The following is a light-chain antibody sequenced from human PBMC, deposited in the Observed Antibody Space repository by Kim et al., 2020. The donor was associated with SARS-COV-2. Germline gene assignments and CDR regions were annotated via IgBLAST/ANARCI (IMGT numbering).Light chain of an antibody. CDR3: SSFTTSSTLV. V-gene: IGLV2-18*02. J-gene: IGLJ2*01. CDR2: EVA. Sequence: QSALTQPPSVSGSPGQSVTISCTGTSSDVGAYNRVSWYQQPPGTAPKLIIYEVANRPSGVPDRFSGSKSDNTASLTISGLQAEDEAHYYCSSFTTSSTLVFGGWTHLTVL. CDR1: SSDVGAYNR.